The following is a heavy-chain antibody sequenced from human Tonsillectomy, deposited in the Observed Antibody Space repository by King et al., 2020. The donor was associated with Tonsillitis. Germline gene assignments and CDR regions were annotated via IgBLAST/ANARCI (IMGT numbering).Heavy chain of an antibody. Sequence: QLQESGSGLVKPSQTLSLTCAVSGGSISSGGYSWSWIRQPPGKGLEWIAYIYHSGSTHYNPSLKSRVTISVDRSKNQFSLKMSSVTAADTAVYYCARGVTYYDSSGYYRGYWYFDLWGRGTLVTVSS. CDR3: ARGVTYYDSSGYYRGYWYFDL. D-gene: IGHD3-22*01. CDR1: GGSISSGGYS. V-gene: IGHV4-30-2*01. CDR2: IYHSGST. J-gene: IGHJ2*01.